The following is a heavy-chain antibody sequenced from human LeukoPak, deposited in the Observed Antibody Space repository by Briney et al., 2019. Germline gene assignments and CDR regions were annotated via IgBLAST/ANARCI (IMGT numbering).Heavy chain of an antibody. Sequence: SGGSLRLSCAASGFTFSSYGMHWVRQAPGKGLEWVAFIRYDGSNKYYADSVKGRFTISRDNSKNTLYLQMNSLRAEDTAVYYCAKDPPRGFVVVPAAKSTLDYWGQGTLVTVSS. V-gene: IGHV3-30*02. CDR3: AKDPPRGFVVVPAAKSTLDY. D-gene: IGHD2-2*01. J-gene: IGHJ4*02. CDR2: IRYDGSNK. CDR1: GFTFSSYG.